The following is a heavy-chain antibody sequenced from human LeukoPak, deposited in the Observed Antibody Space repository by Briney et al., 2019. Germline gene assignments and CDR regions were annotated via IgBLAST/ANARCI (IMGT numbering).Heavy chain of an antibody. CDR1: GFTFRSYG. J-gene: IGHJ4*02. V-gene: IGHV3-33*01. CDR3: ARADSGSLLIDY. Sequence: GGSLRLSCAASGFTFRSYGMHWVRQAPGKGLEWVAVIWYDGSNKYCADSVKGRFTISRDNSKNTLYLQMNSLRAEDTAVYYCARADSGSLLIDYWGQGTLVTVSS. D-gene: IGHD1-26*01. CDR2: IWYDGSNK.